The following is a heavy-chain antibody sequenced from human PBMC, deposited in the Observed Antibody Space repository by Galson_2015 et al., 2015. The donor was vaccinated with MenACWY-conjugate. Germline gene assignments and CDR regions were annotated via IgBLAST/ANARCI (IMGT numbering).Heavy chain of an antibody. Sequence: SLRLSCAVSGSTFGDFAMGWFRQAPGKGLEWVGFIRSKAYGGTTEYAASVKGRFTISRDDSKNIAYLQMDSLKTEDTAVYYCTRGGRMADYWGQGILVTVSS. CDR2: IRSKAYGGTT. CDR3: TRGGRMADY. CDR1: GSTFGDFA. J-gene: IGHJ4*02. V-gene: IGHV3-49*03. D-gene: IGHD5-24*01.